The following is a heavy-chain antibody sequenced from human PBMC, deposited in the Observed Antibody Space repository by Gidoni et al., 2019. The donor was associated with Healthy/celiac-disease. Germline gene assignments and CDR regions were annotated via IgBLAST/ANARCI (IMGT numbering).Heavy chain of an antibody. D-gene: IGHD2-2*02. CDR1: GGTFSSYA. Sequence: QVQLVQSGAEVKKPGSSVKVSCKASGGTFSSYAISWVRQAPGPGLEWMGGIIPIFGTANYAQKFQGRVTITADESTSTAYMELSSLRSEDTAVYYCARGYGYCSSTSCYTYYGMDVWGQGTTVTVSS. CDR3: ARGYGYCSSTSCYTYYGMDV. CDR2: IIPIFGTA. J-gene: IGHJ6*02. V-gene: IGHV1-69*01.